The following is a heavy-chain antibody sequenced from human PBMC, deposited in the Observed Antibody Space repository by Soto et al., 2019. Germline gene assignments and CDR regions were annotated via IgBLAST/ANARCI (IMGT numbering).Heavy chain of an antibody. V-gene: IGHV1-18*01. CDR2: ISAYNGNT. J-gene: IGHJ4*02. Sequence: QVQLVQSGAEVKKPWASVKVSCKASGYTFTSYGISWVRQAPGQGLEWMGWISAYNGNTNYAQKLQGRVTMTTDTPTSTAYMELRSLRSDDTAVYYCARDWSSIAAAGTEGDYWGQGTLVTVSS. D-gene: IGHD6-13*01. CDR1: GYTFTSYG. CDR3: ARDWSSIAAAGTEGDY.